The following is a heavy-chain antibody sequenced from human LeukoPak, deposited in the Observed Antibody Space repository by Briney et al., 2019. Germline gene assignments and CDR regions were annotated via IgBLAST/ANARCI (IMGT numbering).Heavy chain of an antibody. CDR1: GFTFSSYV. CDR2: ISYDGSNE. D-gene: IGHD6-13*01. J-gene: IGHJ4*02. Sequence: GGSLRLSCAASGFTFSSYVMHWVRQAPGKGLEWVAIISYDGSNEYYADSVKGRFTISRDNSKNTLYLQMNSLRAADTAVYYCARVKWLSAAGTEGNFDYWGQGTLVTVSS. CDR3: ARVKWLSAAGTEGNFDY. V-gene: IGHV3-30*04.